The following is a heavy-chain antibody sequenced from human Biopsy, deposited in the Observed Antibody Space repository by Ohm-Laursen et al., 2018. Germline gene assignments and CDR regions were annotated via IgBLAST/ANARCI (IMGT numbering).Heavy chain of an antibody. CDR1: GYTFTAYG. V-gene: IGHV1-18*04. CDR2: ISTYNDDT. D-gene: IGHD3-3*01. J-gene: IGHJ3*02. CDR3: ARDPGYDFWGGSDPFDI. Sequence: ASVKVSCKTFGYTFTAYGVSWVRQAPGQGLEWMGWISTYNDDTNIAQKFQGRVSMTTDTSTRTAYMELRSLRSGDTAIYFCARDPGYDFWGGSDPFDIWGQGTLVTVS.